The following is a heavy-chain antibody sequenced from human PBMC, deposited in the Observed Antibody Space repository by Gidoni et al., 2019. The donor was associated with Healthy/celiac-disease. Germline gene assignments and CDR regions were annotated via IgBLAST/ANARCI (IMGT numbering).Heavy chain of an antibody. J-gene: IGHJ6*02. CDR3: ARQEYFQPASSRYYYYGMDV. CDR2: ISSSGSTI. CDR1: GFTFRDYY. D-gene: IGHD2-2*01. V-gene: IGHV3-11*01. Sequence: QVQLVESGGGLVKPGGSLRLSCAASGFTFRDYYMSWIRQAPGQGLEWVSYISSSGSTIYYADSVKGRFTISRDNAKNSLYLQMNSLRAEDTAVYYCARQEYFQPASSRYYYYGMDVWGQGTTVTVSS.